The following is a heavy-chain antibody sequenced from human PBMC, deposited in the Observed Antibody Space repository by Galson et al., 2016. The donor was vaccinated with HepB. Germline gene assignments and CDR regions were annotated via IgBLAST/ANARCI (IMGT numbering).Heavy chain of an antibody. CDR3: AGAPDLHYYDGLDV. Sequence: SVKVSCKVSGYTLTELSMHWVRQAPGKGLEWMGGFDPEDGETIYAQKFQGRVTITADESARTAYMEGSSLTSEDTAVYYCAGAPDLHYYDGLDVWGQGTSVIVSS. D-gene: IGHD3-3*01. CDR2: FDPEDGET. J-gene: IGHJ6*02. CDR1: GYTLTELS. V-gene: IGHV1-24*01.